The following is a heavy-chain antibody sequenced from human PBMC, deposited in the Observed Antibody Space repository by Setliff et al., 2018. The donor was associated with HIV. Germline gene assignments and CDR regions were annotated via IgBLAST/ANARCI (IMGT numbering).Heavy chain of an antibody. V-gene: IGHV7-4-1*02. Sequence: ASVKVSCKASGGTFRNYGLSWVRQAPGQGLEWMGWINTNTGNPTYAQGFTGRFVFSLDTSVSTAYLQISSLKAEDTAVYYCAREGSGSYWVGYYYYYYYMDVWGKGTTVTVSS. CDR2: INTNTGNP. CDR1: GGTFRNYG. J-gene: IGHJ6*03. D-gene: IGHD3-10*01. CDR3: AREGSGSYWVGYYYYYYYMDV.